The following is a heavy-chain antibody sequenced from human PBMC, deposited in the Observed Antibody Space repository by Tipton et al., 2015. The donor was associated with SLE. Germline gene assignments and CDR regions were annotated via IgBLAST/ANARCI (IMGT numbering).Heavy chain of an antibody. J-gene: IGHJ4*02. V-gene: IGHV4-61*10. CDR1: GGSVSSTSYY. CDR3: ARGVAERLGLDF. D-gene: IGHD6-19*01. CDR2: IYATGTT. Sequence: TLSLTCTVSGGSVSSTSYYWSWPRQPAGKTLEWIGHIYATGTTDYNPSLKSRVTMSVDPSKMQFSLNLSSVTAAATALYFCARGVAERLGLDFWGQGSLVTVSS.